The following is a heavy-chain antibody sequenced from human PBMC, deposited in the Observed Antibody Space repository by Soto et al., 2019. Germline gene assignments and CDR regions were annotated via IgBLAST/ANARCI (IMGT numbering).Heavy chain of an antibody. CDR2: IIPYYNTL. CDR1: EGTFNSSA. CDR3: ASVASRCYPYFLDS. J-gene: IGHJ4*02. V-gene: IGHV1-69*01. Sequence: QAQVVQSGAEVRKPGSSVKLSCKASEGTFNSSAIAWVRQAPGQGLEWMGGIIPYYNTLNYAQKFQDRVTITADDSTNTVYMELSSLRSDDTAVYFCASVASRCYPYFLDSWAQGTLVTVSS. D-gene: IGHD2-2*01.